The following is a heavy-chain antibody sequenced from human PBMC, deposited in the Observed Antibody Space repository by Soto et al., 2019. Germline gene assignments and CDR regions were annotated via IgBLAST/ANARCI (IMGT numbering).Heavy chain of an antibody. Sequence: ETLSLTCVVSSYVIESGHYWGWVRQPPGKGLEWVGSIYDSGTTYYNPSLRSRVTISADTSKNQFSLSLTSVTAADTAVYYCARSPQYYTPGSSPFDYWGPGTMVTVSS. D-gene: IGHD3-3*01. CDR2: IYDSGTT. CDR3: ARSPQYYTPGSSPFDY. J-gene: IGHJ4*03. V-gene: IGHV4-38-2*01. CDR1: SYVIESGHY.